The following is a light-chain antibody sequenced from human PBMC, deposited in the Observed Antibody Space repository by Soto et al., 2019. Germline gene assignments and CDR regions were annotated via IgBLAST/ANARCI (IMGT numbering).Light chain of an antibody. CDR3: QQET. CDR1: QSISTY. CDR2: EAS. V-gene: IGKV3-11*01. J-gene: IGKJ1*01. Sequence: EIVLTQSPATLSLSPGETATLSCRASQSISTYLAWYQQKPGQAPRLLMYEASNRATGVPARFSGSGSGTDFTLTISSLEPEDFAVSYCQQETFGQGTKVDIK.